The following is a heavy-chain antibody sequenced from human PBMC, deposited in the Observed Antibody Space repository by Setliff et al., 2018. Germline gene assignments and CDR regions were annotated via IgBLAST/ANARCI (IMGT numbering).Heavy chain of an antibody. D-gene: IGHD3-22*01. CDR3: AREGVDSRSSTDYRYYMDV. Sequence: SVKVSCKASGGTFSNYGVSWVRQAPGQGLELMGGTIPLFGTTDYAQKFHGRVTIITDESTSTAYMELSSLTSDDTAVYYCAREGVDSRSSTDYRYYMDVWGKGTTVTVSS. CDR1: GGTFSNYG. V-gene: IGHV1-69*05. CDR2: TIPLFGTT. J-gene: IGHJ6*03.